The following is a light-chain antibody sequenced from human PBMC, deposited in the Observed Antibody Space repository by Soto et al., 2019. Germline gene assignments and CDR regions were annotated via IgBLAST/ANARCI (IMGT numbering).Light chain of an antibody. CDR1: SSSIGNNY. CDR3: GTWDSSLTTKV. CDR2: ENN. Sequence: QSVLTQPPSVSAAPGQKVTLSCSGSSSSIGNNYVSWYQHVPGTAPKLLIYENNRRPSGISDRFSGSKPGTSATLGITGLQTGDEADYYCGTWDSSLTTKVFGTGTKVTVL. V-gene: IGLV1-51*02. J-gene: IGLJ1*01.